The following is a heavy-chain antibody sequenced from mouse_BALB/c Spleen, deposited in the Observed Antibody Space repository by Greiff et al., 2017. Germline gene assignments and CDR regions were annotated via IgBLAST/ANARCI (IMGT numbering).Heavy chain of an antibody. CDR2: IDPSDSET. CDR1: GYTFTSYW. D-gene: IGHD2-2*01. J-gene: IGHJ4*01. V-gene: IGHV1-69*02. CDR3: ARWGYLYAMDY. Sequence: QVQLQQSGAELVKPGAPVKLSCKASGYTFTSYWMNWVKQRPGRGLEWIGRIDPSDSETHYNQKFKDKATLTVDKSSSTAYIQLSSLTSEDSAVYYCARWGYLYAMDYWGQGTSVTVSS.